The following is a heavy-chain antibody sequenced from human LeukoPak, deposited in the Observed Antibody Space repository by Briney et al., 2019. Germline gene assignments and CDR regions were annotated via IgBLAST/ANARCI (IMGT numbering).Heavy chain of an antibody. CDR1: GGTFSSYT. V-gene: IGHV1-69*02. D-gene: IGHD3-22*01. Sequence: SVKVSCKASGGTFSSYTISWVRQAPAQGLEWMGRIIPILGIANYAQKFQGRVTITADKSTSTAYMELSSLRSEDTAVYYCAREYYDSFAFDIWGQGTMVTVSS. CDR3: AREYYDSFAFDI. J-gene: IGHJ3*02. CDR2: IIPILGIA.